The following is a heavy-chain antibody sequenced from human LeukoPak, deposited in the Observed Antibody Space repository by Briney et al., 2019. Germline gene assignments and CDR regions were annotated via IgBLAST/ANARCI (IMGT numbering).Heavy chain of an antibody. CDR2: IYPGDSDT. V-gene: IGHV5-51*01. CDR3: ARGEYGSNRPRPWFDP. Sequence: GESLKISCKGSGYSFTTYWIGWVRQTPGKGLEWMGIIYPGDSDTRYSPSFQGQVTMSVDKSISTAYLQWTSLKASDTAMYYCARGEYGSNRPRPWFDPWGQGTLVTVSS. J-gene: IGHJ5*02. CDR1: GYSFTTYW. D-gene: IGHD6-6*01.